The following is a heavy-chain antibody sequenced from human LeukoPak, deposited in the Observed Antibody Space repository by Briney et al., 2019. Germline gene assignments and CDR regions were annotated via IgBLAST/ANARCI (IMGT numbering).Heavy chain of an antibody. CDR2: IYYSGST. J-gene: IGHJ5*02. Sequence: PSETLSLTCTVSGGSISSYYWSWIRQPPGKGLEWIGSIYYSGSTNYNPSLKSRVTISVDTSKNQFSLKLSSVTAADTAVYYCARTYYDILTGYPYNWFDPWGQGTLVTVSS. CDR1: GGSISSYY. V-gene: IGHV4-59*01. CDR3: ARTYYDILTGYPYNWFDP. D-gene: IGHD3-9*01.